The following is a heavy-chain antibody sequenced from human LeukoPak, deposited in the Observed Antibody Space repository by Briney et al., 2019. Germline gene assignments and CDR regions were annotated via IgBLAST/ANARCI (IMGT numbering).Heavy chain of an antibody. V-gene: IGHV4-59*08. J-gene: IGHJ4*02. D-gene: IGHD6-6*01. CDR2: IYYSGST. CDR1: GGSISSYY. CDR3: ASTLDPYSSSSAYFDC. Sequence: SETLSLTCTVSGGSISSYYWSWIRQPPGKGLEWIGYIYYSGSTNYNPSLKSRVTISVDTSKNQFSLKLSSVTAADTAVYYCASTLDPYSSSSAYFDCWGQGTLVTVSS.